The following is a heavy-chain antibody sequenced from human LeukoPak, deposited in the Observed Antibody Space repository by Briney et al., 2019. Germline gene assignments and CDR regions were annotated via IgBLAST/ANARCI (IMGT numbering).Heavy chain of an antibody. J-gene: IGHJ4*02. D-gene: IGHD3-22*01. CDR3: ARGLYYYDSSGYRD. CDR2: MNPNSGNT. V-gene: IGHV1-8*01. Sequence: ASVKVSCKASGYTFTSYDINWVRQATGQGLAWMGRMNPNSGNTGYAQKFQGRVTMTRNTSISTAYMELSSPRSEDTAVYYCARGLYYYDSSGYRDWGQGTLVTVSS. CDR1: GYTFTSYD.